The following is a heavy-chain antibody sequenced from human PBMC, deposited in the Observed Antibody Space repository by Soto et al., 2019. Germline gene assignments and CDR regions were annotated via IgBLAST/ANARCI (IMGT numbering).Heavy chain of an antibody. CDR3: ARDGWGYNGLDY. CDR1: GFTFTTYS. J-gene: IGHJ4*02. CDR2: ISPGGGSTM. V-gene: IGHV3-48*02. D-gene: IGHD1-20*01. Sequence: EEQLVESGGGLVQPGGSLRLSCAASGFTFTTYSINWVRQAPGKGLEWLSYISPGGGSTMHYADSVKGRFTISRDNAKNSVYLQMNSLKDEDTAVYYCARDGWGYNGLDYWGQGTLVTVSS.